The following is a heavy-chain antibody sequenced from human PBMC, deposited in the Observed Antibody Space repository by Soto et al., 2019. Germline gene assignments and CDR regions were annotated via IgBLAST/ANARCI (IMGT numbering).Heavy chain of an antibody. CDR2: ISYDGSNK. Sequence: GGSLRLSCAASGFTFSSYAMHWVRQAPGKGLEWVAVISYDGSNKYYADSVKGRFTISRDNSKNTRYLQMNSLRAEDTAVYYCERDADYLWGVGNYYYGMDVGGQGTTAPVS. J-gene: IGHJ6*02. CDR1: GFTFSSYA. D-gene: IGHD3-16*01. V-gene: IGHV3-30-3*01. CDR3: ERDADYLWGVGNYYYGMDV.